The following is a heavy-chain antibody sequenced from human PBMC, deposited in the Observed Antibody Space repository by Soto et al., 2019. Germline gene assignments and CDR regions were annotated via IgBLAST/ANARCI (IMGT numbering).Heavy chain of an antibody. J-gene: IGHJ4*02. V-gene: IGHV3-21*01. Sequence: GGSLRLSCAASGFTFSSYSMNWVRQAPGKGLEWVSSISSSSSYIYYADSVKGRFTISRDNAKNSLYLQMNSLRAEDTAVYYCARGGKTAMAAFDYWGQGTLVTVSS. CDR3: ARGGKTAMAAFDY. CDR2: ISSSSSYI. CDR1: GFTFSSYS. D-gene: IGHD5-18*01.